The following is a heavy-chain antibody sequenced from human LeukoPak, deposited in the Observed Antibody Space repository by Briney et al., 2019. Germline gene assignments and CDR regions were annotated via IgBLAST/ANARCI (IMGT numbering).Heavy chain of an antibody. D-gene: IGHD2-8*02. J-gene: IGHJ4*02. Sequence: KTSQTLSLTCAVSGASISSGGYSWSWIRQPPGKGLEWIGYIDHTGTTFYNPSLKGRVTMSVDRSKNQFSLKLTSVTAADTAVYYCARGGTRSYWPLDFWGQGTLVTVSS. CDR3: ARGGTRSYWPLDF. CDR2: IDHTGTT. V-gene: IGHV4-30-2*01. CDR1: GASISSGGYS.